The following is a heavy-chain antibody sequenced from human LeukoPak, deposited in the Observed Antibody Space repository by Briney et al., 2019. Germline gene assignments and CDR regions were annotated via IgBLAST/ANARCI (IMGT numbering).Heavy chain of an antibody. J-gene: IGHJ4*02. Sequence: PSETLSLTCTVSGGSISSSSYYWGWIRQPPGKGLEWIGSIYYSGSTYYNPSLKSRVTISVDTSKNQFSLKLSSVTAADTAVYYCASRIAVAGTAFDHWGQGTLVTVSS. CDR2: IYYSGST. V-gene: IGHV4-39*01. CDR1: GGSISSSSYY. CDR3: ASRIAVAGTAFDH. D-gene: IGHD6-19*01.